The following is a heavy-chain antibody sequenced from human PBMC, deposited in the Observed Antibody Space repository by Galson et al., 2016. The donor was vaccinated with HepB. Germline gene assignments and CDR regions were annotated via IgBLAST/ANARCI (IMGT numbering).Heavy chain of an antibody. CDR2: IYSGGST. J-gene: IGHJ6*03. CDR3: AINNATARVWGHYYYYMDV. Sequence: SLRLSCAASGFTVSSNYLSWVRQAPGKGLEWVSVIYSGGSTYYADSVRGRFTISRDNSNNILYLQMNSLRAEDTAVYYCAINNATARVWGHYYYYMDVWGKGTTVTVSS. CDR1: GFTVSSNY. D-gene: IGHD3-16*01. V-gene: IGHV3-53*01.